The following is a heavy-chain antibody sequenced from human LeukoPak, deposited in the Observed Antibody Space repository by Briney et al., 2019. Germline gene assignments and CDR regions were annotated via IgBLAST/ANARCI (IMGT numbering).Heavy chain of an antibody. V-gene: IGHV5-51*01. CDR3: ARRSNYYADDT. Sequence: GESLKISCQASGYNFTNFWIAWVRQMPGKGLEWMGIVYPGDSDTRYSPSFQGQVTISADKSITTAYLQWRSLKTSDTAIYYCARRSNYYADDTWGQGTLVTVSS. CDR2: VYPGDSDT. D-gene: IGHD4/OR15-4a*01. CDR1: GYNFTNFW. J-gene: IGHJ1*01.